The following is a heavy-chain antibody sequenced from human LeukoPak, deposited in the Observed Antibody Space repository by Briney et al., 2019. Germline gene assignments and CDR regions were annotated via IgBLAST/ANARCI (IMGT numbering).Heavy chain of an antibody. CDR2: IDPSGGST. CDR3: ARDLGLRGVTNWFDP. D-gene: IGHD3-10*01. CDR1: GYTLTELS. J-gene: IGHJ5*02. Sequence: ASVKVSCKVSGYTLTELSIHWVRQAPGQGLEWMGIIDPSGGSTGYAQKFQGRVTMTRDTSTSTVYMELSSLRSEGTAVYYCARDLGLRGVTNWFDPWGQGTLVTVSS. V-gene: IGHV1-46*01.